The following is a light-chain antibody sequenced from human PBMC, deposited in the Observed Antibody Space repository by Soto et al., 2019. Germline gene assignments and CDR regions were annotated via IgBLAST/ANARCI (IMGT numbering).Light chain of an antibody. CDR1: QDIGSV. CDR3: QHYLNYPIT. V-gene: IGKV1-16*01. CDR2: GAY. Sequence: DIHISQMPSSLCASVVETVTITGRASQDIGSVLSCYRQKRGTAPKFLISGAYDLHGGVPSRFSGSGSRTDFILTSTHLQSEDLTTYYGQHYLNYPITCGQGTRL. J-gene: IGKJ5*01.